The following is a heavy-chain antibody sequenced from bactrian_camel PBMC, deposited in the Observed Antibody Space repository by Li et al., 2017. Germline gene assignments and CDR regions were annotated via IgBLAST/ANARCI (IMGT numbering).Heavy chain of an antibody. CDR1: GVDIISRNC. CDR2: IHRYGIT. Sequence: QVQLVESGGGSVQAGGSLRLSCVVSGVDIISRNCMGWLRQAPGKEREEVARIHRYGITTYADSVKGRFTIAKDSARNILSLQRNSLKPEDTAMYYCAANFGPYCSGPYLARRANCEGQGTQVTVS. D-gene: IGHD2*01. V-gene: IGHV3S53*01. J-gene: IGHJ4*01.